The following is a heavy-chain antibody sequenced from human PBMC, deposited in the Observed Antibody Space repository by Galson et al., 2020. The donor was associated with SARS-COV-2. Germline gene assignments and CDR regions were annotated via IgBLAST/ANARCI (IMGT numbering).Heavy chain of an antibody. Sequence: TGGSLRLSCAASGFTISYYEMNCVRQAPGKGLEWLSYIRSSATNKDYADSVKGRFTISRDNAKHSLYLQMNSLRAEDTAVYYCARENSDSSQAFDIWGQGTMVAVSS. CDR1: GFTISYYE. CDR3: ARENSDSSQAFDI. J-gene: IGHJ3*02. V-gene: IGHV3-48*03. D-gene: IGHD6-6*01. CDR2: IRSSATNK.